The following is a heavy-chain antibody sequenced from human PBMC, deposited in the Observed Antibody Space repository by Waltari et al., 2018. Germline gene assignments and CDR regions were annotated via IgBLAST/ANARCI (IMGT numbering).Heavy chain of an antibody. CDR2: ISYDGSNK. D-gene: IGHD4-17*01. V-gene: IGHV3-30-3*01. CDR3: ARDLTTVTNWFDP. J-gene: IGHJ5*02. CDR1: GFTFSSYA. Sequence: QVQLVESGGGVVQPGRSLRLSCAASGFTFSSYAMRWVRQAPGKGLEWVAVISYDGSNKYYADSVKGRFTISRDNSKNTLYLQMNSLRAEDTAVYYCARDLTTVTNWFDPWGQGTLVTVSS.